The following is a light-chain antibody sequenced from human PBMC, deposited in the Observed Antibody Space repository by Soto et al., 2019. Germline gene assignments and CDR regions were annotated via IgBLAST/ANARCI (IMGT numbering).Light chain of an antibody. CDR2: EVS. V-gene: IGLV2-14*01. CDR3: VSFTTTSAHV. Sequence: QSVLTQPASVSGSPGQSVTISCTGTSSDVGAYTYVSWYQQQSGKAPKLLIHEVSSRPAGVSDRFSGSKSGNTASLTISGLQAEDEADYFCVSFTTTSAHVFGTATKVTVL. CDR1: SSDVGAYTY. J-gene: IGLJ1*01.